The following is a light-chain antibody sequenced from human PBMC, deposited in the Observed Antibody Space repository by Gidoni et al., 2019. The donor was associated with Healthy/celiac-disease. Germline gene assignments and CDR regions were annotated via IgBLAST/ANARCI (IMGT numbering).Light chain of an antibody. CDR2: GAS. V-gene: IGKV3-20*01. CDR1: QSVSSRN. Sequence: EIVLTQSPGTLSLSAGERATLSCRASQSVSSRNLAWYQQKPGQAPRLLIYGASSRATGIPDRFSGSWSGTDFTLTISRLEPEDFAVYYCQQYGSSRVTFGPGTKVDIK. J-gene: IGKJ3*01. CDR3: QQYGSSRVT.